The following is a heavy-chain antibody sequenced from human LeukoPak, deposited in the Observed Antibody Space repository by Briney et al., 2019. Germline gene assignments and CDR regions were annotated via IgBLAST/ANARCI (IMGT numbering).Heavy chain of an antibody. J-gene: IGHJ5*02. CDR2: IYHSGST. V-gene: IGHV4-4*02. CDR3: ARVGQQLVWFDP. CDR1: GGSISSSNW. D-gene: IGHD6-13*01. Sequence: SDTLSLLCTVSGGSISSSNWWSWVRQPPGKGLERIGEIYHSGSTNYNPSLKSRVTISVDKSKNQYSLKLSSVTAADTAVYYCARVGQQLVWFDPWGQGTLVTASS.